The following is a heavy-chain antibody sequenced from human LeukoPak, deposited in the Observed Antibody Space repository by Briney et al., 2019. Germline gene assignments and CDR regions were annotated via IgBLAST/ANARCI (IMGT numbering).Heavy chain of an antibody. CDR1: GFTFSGSA. V-gene: IGHV3-73*01. Sequence: GGSLRLSCAASGFTFSGSALHWVRQASGKGLEWVGRIRSTANGYATAYAASVKGRFTISRDNAKNMLYLQINSLRVEDTAIYYCARGGKLEPTAMASWGQGSPAVVAS. D-gene: IGHD5-18*01. CDR3: ARGGKLEPTAMAS. CDR2: IRSTANGYAT. J-gene: IGHJ5*02.